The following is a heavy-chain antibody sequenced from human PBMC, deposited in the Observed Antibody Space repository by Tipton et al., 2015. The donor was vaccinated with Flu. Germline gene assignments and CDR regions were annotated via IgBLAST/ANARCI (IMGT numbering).Heavy chain of an antibody. D-gene: IGHD2-2*01. CDR3: AREVLGYCNKTSCEEADYNYGTDV. CDR2: ISDDGSKK. CDR1: GFTFSSSA. Sequence: SLRLSCSASGFTFSSSAFHWVRQAPGKGLKWVAVISDDGSKKFYADSVKGRYTISRDNSKNTLYLEMNSLRAEDTALYYCAREVLGYCNKTSCEEADYNYGTDVWGQGTTVTVSS. V-gene: IGHV3-30-3*01. J-gene: IGHJ6*02.